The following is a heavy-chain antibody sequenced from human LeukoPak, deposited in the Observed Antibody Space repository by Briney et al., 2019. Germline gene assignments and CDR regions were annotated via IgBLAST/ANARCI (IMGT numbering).Heavy chain of an antibody. CDR3: AGTYSLYDPFDV. J-gene: IGHJ3*01. D-gene: IGHD6-13*01. Sequence: SETLSLTCTVSNYSISSGYYWAWIRQPPGKGLEWIGNIYHSGNTYYNPSLKSRVSLSVDTSENQFSLKLSSVTAADTAVYYCAGTYSLYDPFDVWGQGTMVTVSS. CDR1: NYSISSGYY. CDR2: IYHSGNT. V-gene: IGHV4-38-2*02.